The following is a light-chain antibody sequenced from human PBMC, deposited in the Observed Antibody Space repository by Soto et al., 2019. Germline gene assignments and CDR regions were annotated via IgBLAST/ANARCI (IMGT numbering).Light chain of an antibody. J-gene: IGLJ3*02. CDR3: QTWGTGTGV. V-gene: IGLV4-69*01. CDR2: LNNDGSH. Sequence: QSVLTQSPSASASLGASAKLTCTLSSGHSSYAIAWHQQQPEKGPRYLMKLNNDGSHSKGDGIPDRFSGSSSGAERYLTISSLQSEDEADYYCQTWGTGTGVFGGGTKLTVL. CDR1: SGHSSYA.